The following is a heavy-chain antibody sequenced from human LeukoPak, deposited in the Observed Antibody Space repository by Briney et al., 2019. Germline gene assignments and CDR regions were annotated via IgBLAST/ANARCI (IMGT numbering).Heavy chain of an antibody. CDR2: ITTLSSYI. J-gene: IGHJ4*02. Sequence: PGGSLRLSCVASGFTFSSYNMNWARPAPGKGLEWVSSITTLSSYIYYADSLKGRFTISRDNARNSLYLQMNSLRAEDTAVYYCARGYGDYTFDYWGQGTLVTVSS. V-gene: IGHV3-21*01. CDR3: ARGYGDYTFDY. D-gene: IGHD4-17*01. CDR1: GFTFSSYN.